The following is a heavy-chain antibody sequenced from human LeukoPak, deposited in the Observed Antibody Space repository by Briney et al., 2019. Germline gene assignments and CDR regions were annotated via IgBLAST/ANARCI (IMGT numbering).Heavy chain of an antibody. CDR2: ISSSSKYI. V-gene: IGHV3-21*01. CDR1: GFTFSTYA. Sequence: GGSLSLSCAASGFTFSTYAITWVRQAPGKGLEWVSSISSSSKYIYYADSVKGRFTISRDNARNSLYLQMNSLRAEDTAVYYCARVDNWNEVTDDYWGQGTLVTVSS. CDR3: ARVDNWNEVTDDY. D-gene: IGHD1-20*01. J-gene: IGHJ4*02.